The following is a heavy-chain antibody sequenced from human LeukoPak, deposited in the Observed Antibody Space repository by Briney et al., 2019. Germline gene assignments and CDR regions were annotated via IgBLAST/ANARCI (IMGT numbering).Heavy chain of an antibody. V-gene: IGHV3-23*01. J-gene: IGHJ4*02. D-gene: IGHD4-17*01. Sequence: GGSLRLSCAASGFTFSSYSMNWVRQAPGKGLEWVSAISGSGSSTYYADSVKGRFTISGDNSKNTLYLQMNSLRAEDTAVYYCAKEFDHDYGDYGTFDYWGQGTLVTVSS. CDR2: ISGSGSST. CDR3: AKEFDHDYGDYGTFDY. CDR1: GFTFSSYS.